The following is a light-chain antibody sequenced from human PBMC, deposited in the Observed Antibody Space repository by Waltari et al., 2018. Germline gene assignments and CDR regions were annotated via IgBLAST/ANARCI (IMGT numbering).Light chain of an antibody. V-gene: IGLV2-14*03. J-gene: IGLJ2*01. CDR3: SSYTTTSAII. Sequence: YQQNPGKAAKLSLVYVSRWPAGVSNRFSGSKSGNTAALTISGLQAEDEADYYCSSYTTTSAIIFGGGTTLTVL. CDR2: YVS.